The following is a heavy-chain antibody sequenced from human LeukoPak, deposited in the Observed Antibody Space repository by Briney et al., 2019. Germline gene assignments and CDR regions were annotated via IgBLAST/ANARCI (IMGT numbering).Heavy chain of an antibody. J-gene: IGHJ4*02. CDR1: GYTFTTYY. Sequence: ASVKVSCTASGYTFTTYYMHWVRQAPGQGLEWMGILNPSSGSTSYAQKFQGRVTMTRDTSPSTFYMELRSLQSEDTAVYYCARDGEYYDSSGSYFDYWGQGTLVTVSS. CDR3: ARDGEYYDSSGSYFDY. D-gene: IGHD3-22*01. CDR2: LNPSSGST. V-gene: IGHV1-46*01.